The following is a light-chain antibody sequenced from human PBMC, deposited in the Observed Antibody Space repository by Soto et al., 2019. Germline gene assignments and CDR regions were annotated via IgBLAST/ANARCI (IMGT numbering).Light chain of an antibody. Sequence: DIVMTQSPDSLAVSLGERATINCKSSQSVLYSSNNKNYLAWYQQKPGQPPNLLIYWASTRESGVPDRFSGSGSGTEFTLTISSLQSEDFAVYYCQQYNNWSTFGQGTKVDIK. V-gene: IGKV4-1*01. J-gene: IGKJ1*01. CDR3: QQYNNWST. CDR2: WAS. CDR1: QSVLYSSNNKNY.